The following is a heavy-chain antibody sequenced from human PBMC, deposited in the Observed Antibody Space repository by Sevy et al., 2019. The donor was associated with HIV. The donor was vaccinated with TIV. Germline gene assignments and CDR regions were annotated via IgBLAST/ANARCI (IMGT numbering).Heavy chain of an antibody. CDR3: ARDSTTRPRVLDY. J-gene: IGHJ4*02. Sequence: SETLSLTCSVSGGSISSYFWTWVRQSPGKGLEWIGNIYFTGNTNYSPSLKSRVTLSLDTSKSQFSLTLKSVTAADTAIYFCARDSTTRPRVLDYWGQGTLVTVSS. CDR2: IYFTGNT. V-gene: IGHV4-59*01. D-gene: IGHD1-1*01. CDR1: GGSISSYF.